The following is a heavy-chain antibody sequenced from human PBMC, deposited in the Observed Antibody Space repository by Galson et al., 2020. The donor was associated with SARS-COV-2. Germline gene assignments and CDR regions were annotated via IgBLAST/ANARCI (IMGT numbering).Heavy chain of an antibody. D-gene: IGHD3-10*01. J-gene: IGHJ4*02. CDR2: ISWNSGSI. CDR1: GFTFDDYA. Sequence: GGSLRLSCAASGFTFDDYAMHWVRQAPGKGLEWVSGISWNSGSIGYADSVKGRFTISRDNAKNSLYLQMNSLRAEDTALYYCAKDALPYGSAFDYWGQGTLVTVSS. CDR3: AKDALPYGSAFDY. V-gene: IGHV3-9*01.